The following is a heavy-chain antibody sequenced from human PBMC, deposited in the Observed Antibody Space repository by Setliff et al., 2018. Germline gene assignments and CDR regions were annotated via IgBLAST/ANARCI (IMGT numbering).Heavy chain of an antibody. CDR2: IKQDGSET. V-gene: IGHV3-7*03. Sequence: GGSLRLSCAASGPAFSNYYMSWVRQAPGKGLQWVANIKQDGSETYYADSVQGRFTISRDKNSLYLQMNSLTVDDTAVYYCAKDLGDDGHYYYYMDVWGKGTTVTVSS. D-gene: IGHD4-17*01. CDR1: GPAFSNYY. CDR3: AKDLGDDGHYYYYMDV. J-gene: IGHJ6*03.